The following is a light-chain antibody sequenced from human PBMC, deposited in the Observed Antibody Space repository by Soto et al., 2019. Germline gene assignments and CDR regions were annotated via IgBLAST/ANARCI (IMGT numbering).Light chain of an antibody. Sequence: IGVTQSAATVSVSKGERANRSCRASQSVSRNLAWYQQKPGQAPRLLIYGASTRATGISARLSGSGSGTEFTLTICSLQSEDFAVYYCQQYSKWRTVAQGTKVDIK. CDR3: QQYSKWRT. J-gene: IGKJ1*01. V-gene: IGKV3-15*01. CDR1: QSVSRN. CDR2: GAS.